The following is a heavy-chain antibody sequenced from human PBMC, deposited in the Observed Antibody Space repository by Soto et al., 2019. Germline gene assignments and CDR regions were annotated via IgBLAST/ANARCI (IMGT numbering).Heavy chain of an antibody. V-gene: IGHV4-31*03. J-gene: IGHJ5*02. CDR1: GGSISSGGYY. CDR3: ARVLSSTSCYWFDP. D-gene: IGHD2-2*01. CDR2: IYYSGSA. Sequence: QMQLQESGPGLVVPSQTLSLTCTVSGGSISSGGYYWSWIRQLPGKGLEWIGNIYYSGSAYYNPSLKSRLTISVDTSKNQFSLKLSSVTAADTAVYYCARVLSSTSCYWFDPWGQGTLVTVSS.